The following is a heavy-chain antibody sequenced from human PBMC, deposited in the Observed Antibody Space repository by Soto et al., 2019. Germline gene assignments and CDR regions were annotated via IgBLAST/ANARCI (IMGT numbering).Heavy chain of an antibody. CDR1: GFTFSNYG. V-gene: IGHV3-33*01. D-gene: IGHD2-15*01. CDR2: IWYDGSDK. CDR3: ARGIENWFDP. Sequence: GGSLRLSCAASGFTFSNYGMNWVRQAPGKGLEWVAVIWYDGSDKYYTDSVKGRFTISRDNSKNTLNLQMNSLRVEDTAVYYCARGIENWFDPWGQGTLVTVSS. J-gene: IGHJ5*02.